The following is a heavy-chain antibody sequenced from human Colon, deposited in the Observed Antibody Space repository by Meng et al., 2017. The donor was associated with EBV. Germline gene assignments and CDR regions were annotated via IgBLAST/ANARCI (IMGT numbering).Heavy chain of an antibody. CDR2: IYHSGST. D-gene: IGHD2-21*02. V-gene: IGHV4-4*02. CDR3: ARVGAYCGGDCYHPR. J-gene: IGHJ4*02. Sequence: LQGSGPGLVKPSGTPSLACAVSGGSLSSRNWWSWVRQPPGKGLEWIGEIYHSGSTNYNPSLKSRVTISVDESKNQFSLRLSSVTAADTAVYYCARVGAYCGGDCYHPRWGQGTLVTVSS. CDR1: GGSLSSRNW.